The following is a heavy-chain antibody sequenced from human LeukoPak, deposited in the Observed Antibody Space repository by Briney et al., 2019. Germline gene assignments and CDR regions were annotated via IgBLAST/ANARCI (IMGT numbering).Heavy chain of an antibody. Sequence: SETLSLTCTVSDYSISSGYGYYWGWIRQPPGKGLEWIGSIYYSGSTYYNPSLKSRVTISVDTSKNQFSLKLSSVTAADTAVYYCARLGVGDCSSTSCPYYFDYWGQGTLVTVSS. CDR3: ARLGVGDCSSTSCPYYFDY. V-gene: IGHV4-39*01. D-gene: IGHD2-2*01. J-gene: IGHJ4*02. CDR1: DYSISSGYGYY. CDR2: IYYSGST.